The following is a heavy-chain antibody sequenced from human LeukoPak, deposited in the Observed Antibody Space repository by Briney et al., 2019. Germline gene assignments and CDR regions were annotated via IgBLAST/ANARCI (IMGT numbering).Heavy chain of an antibody. V-gene: IGHV1-8*01. CDR1: GYTFTSYD. J-gene: IGHJ6*02. CDR2: MNPNSGNT. Sequence: ASVKVSCKASGYTFTSYDINWVRQATGQGLEGMGWMNPNSGNTGYAQKFQGRVTMTRNTSISTAYMELSSLRSEDTAVYYCARGGVDTAMVDYYYYGMDVWGQGTTVTVSS. D-gene: IGHD5-18*01. CDR3: ARGGVDTAMVDYYYYGMDV.